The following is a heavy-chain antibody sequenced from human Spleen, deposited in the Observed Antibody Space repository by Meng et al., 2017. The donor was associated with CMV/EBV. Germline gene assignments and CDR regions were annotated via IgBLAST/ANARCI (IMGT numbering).Heavy chain of an antibody. Sequence: ETLSLTCAVSGFSVGSNYMTWIRQAPERGLEWVSVIYTNGKTQYAESVKGRFTISRDSSRNILYLQMSSLRIEDTAIYYCARSGLPPNGLFPEQGFDPWGQGTLVTVSS. D-gene: IGHD2-8*01. V-gene: IGHV3-53*01. J-gene: IGHJ5*02. CDR1: GFSVGSNY. CDR3: ARSGLPPNGLFPEQGFDP. CDR2: IYTNGKT.